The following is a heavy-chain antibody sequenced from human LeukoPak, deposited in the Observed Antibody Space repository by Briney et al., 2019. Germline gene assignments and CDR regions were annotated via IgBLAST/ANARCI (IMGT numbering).Heavy chain of an antibody. CDR3: VKDWGSSSWYDWFDP. Sequence: GGSLRLSCAASGFTFSSYAMSWVRQAPGKGLEWVSAISGSGGSTYYADSVKGRFTISRDNSKNTLYLQMNSLRAEDTAVYYCVKDWGSSSWYDWFDPWGQGTLVTVSS. V-gene: IGHV3-23*01. CDR1: GFTFSSYA. J-gene: IGHJ5*02. CDR2: ISGSGGST. D-gene: IGHD6-13*01.